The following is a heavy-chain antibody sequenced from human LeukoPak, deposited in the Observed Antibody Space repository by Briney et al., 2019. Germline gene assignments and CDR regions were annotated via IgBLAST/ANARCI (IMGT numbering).Heavy chain of an antibody. J-gene: IGHJ4*02. Sequence: GGSLRLSCAASGFTFSSYGMHWVRQAPGKGLEWVAVISYDGSNKYYADSVKGRFTISRDNSKNTLYLQMNSLRAEDTAVYYCAIMVIPYYFDYWGQGTLVTVSS. CDR3: AIMVIPYYFDY. D-gene: IGHD3-16*01. CDR2: ISYDGSNK. CDR1: GFTFSSYG. V-gene: IGHV3-30*03.